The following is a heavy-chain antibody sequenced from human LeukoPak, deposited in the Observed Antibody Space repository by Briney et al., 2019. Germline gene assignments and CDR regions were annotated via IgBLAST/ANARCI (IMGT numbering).Heavy chain of an antibody. V-gene: IGHV3-43*01. D-gene: IGHD3-22*01. Sequence: GGSLRLSCAASGFIFEVYTMHWVCHAPGKTQEWVSLISWDGTKYHAEDVKGRINRSGDNTIGSLDQQMDALRSEDTALYFCVKDLPYESSGSFFDFWGQGTLVTVS. CDR2: ISWDGTK. CDR1: GFIFEVYT. J-gene: IGHJ4*02. CDR3: VKDLPYESSGSFFDF.